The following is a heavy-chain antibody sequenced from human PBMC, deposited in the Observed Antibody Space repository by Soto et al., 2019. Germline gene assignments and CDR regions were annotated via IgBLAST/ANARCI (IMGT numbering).Heavy chain of an antibody. V-gene: IGHV1-69*01. CDR1: GGTFSSYA. D-gene: IGHD6-13*01. CDR3: AILDQRYSSSFFGNFVPTDY. CDR2: IIPIFGTA. J-gene: IGHJ4*02. Sequence: QVQLVQSGAEVKKPGSSVKVSCKASGGTFSSYAISWVRQAPGQGLEWMGGIIPIFGTANYAQKFQGRVTITADESTSTAYMELSSLRSEDTAVYYCAILDQRYSSSFFGNFVPTDYWGQGTLVTVSS.